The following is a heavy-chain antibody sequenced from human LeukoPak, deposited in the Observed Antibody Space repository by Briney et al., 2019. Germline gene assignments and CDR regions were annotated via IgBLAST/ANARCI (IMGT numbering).Heavy chain of an antibody. CDR3: ARLPLRSHFDY. CDR1: GGSISSYH. V-gene: IGHV4-59*08. Sequence: SETLSLTCTVSGGSISSYHWSWIRQPPGKGLEWIAYIYYTGTTNYNPSLKSRVTISVDTSKKQLSLKLSSVTAADTAVYYCARLPLRSHFDYWGQGTLVTVSS. CDR2: IYYTGTT. D-gene: IGHD3-3*02. J-gene: IGHJ4*02.